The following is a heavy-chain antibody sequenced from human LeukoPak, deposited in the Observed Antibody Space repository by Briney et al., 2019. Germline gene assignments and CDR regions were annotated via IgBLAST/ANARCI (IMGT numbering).Heavy chain of an antibody. D-gene: IGHD6-13*01. CDR3: ARDSSVGSSSWFGADDAFDI. CDR2: IYTSGST. J-gene: IGHJ3*02. V-gene: IGHV4-4*07. Sequence: SETLSLTCTVSGGSISSYYWSWIRQPAGKGLEWIGRIYTSGSTNYNPSLKSRVTMSVDTSKNQFSLKLSSVTAADTAVYYCARDSSVGSSSWFGADDAFDIWGQGTMVTVSS. CDR1: GGSISSYY.